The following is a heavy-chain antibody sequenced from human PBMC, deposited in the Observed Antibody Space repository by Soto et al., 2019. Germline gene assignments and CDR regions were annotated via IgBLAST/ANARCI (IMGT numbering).Heavy chain of an antibody. Sequence: EVQLVESGGGLVQPGGSLRLSCAASGFTFSSYWMSWVRQAPGKGLEWVANIKQDGSEKYYVDSVKGRFTISRDNAKNSLYLQMNSLRAEDTAVYYCASGPPTQQLVRWFAFDIWGQGTMVTVSS. CDR1: GFTFSSYW. V-gene: IGHV3-7*01. CDR2: IKQDGSEK. J-gene: IGHJ3*02. D-gene: IGHD6-6*01. CDR3: ASGPPTQQLVRWFAFDI.